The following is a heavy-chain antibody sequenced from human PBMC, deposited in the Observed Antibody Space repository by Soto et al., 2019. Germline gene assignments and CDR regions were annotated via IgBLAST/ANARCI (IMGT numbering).Heavy chain of an antibody. CDR3: AKGTLPGDF. J-gene: IGHJ4*02. V-gene: IGHV3-30*18. CDR2: TSYDESTK. Sequence: QVQVVESGGGVVQPGISLRLSCAASGFRFSAYGMHWVRQAPGKGLEWVAVTSYDESTKYYVDSVKGRFTISRDNSKNTLYLQMNSQRPEDTAVYYCAKGTLPGDFWGQGTPVTVSS. CDR1: GFRFSAYG.